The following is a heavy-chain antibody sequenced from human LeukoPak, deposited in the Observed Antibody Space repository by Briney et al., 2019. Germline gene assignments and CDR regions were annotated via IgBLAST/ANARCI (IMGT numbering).Heavy chain of an antibody. CDR2: ISGSGGST. CDR3: AKDYDFWSGYEFDY. D-gene: IGHD3-3*01. Sequence: GGSLRLSCAASGFTFSSYAMSWVRQAPGKGLEWVSAISGSGGSTYYADSVKGRFTISRDNSKNTLYLQMNSLRAEDTAVYYRAKDYDFWSGYEFDYWGQGTLVTVSS. J-gene: IGHJ4*02. CDR1: GFTFSSYA. V-gene: IGHV3-23*01.